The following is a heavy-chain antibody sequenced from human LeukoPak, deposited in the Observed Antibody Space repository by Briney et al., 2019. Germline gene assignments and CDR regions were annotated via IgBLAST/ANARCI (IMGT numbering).Heavy chain of an antibody. CDR1: GFTFSSYS. V-gene: IGHV3-48*01. CDR3: ATLERGYAVAVDY. Sequence: HPGGSLRLSCAASGFTFSSYSMNWVRQAPGKGLEWVSYISRSSSTIYYADSVKGRFTISRDNAKNTLYLQMNSLRAEDTAVYYCATLERGYAVAVDYWGQGTLVTASS. J-gene: IGHJ4*02. CDR2: ISRSSSTI. D-gene: IGHD6-19*01.